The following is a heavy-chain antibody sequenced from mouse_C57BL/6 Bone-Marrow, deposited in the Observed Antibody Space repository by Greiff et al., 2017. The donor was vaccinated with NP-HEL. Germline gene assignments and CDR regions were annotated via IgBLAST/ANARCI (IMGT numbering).Heavy chain of an antibody. D-gene: IGHD1-1*01. J-gene: IGHJ2*01. CDR2: IYPGSGST. V-gene: IGHV1-55*01. Sequence: QRPGQGLEWIGDIYPGSGSTNYNEKFKSKATLPVDTSSSTAYMQLSSLTSEDSAVYYCARITTVVAYDYWGQGTTLTVSS. CDR3: ARITTVVAYDY.